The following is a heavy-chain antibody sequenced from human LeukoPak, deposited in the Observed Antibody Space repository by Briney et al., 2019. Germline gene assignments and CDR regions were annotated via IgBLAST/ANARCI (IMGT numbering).Heavy chain of an antibody. J-gene: IGHJ4*01. CDR2: ISESGTT. CDR1: GGSISSSSHY. V-gene: IGHV4-39*07. Sequence: SETLSLTCTVSGGSISSSSHYWAWIRQPPGKGLEWLATISESGTTNYNPSLKSRVTISRDTSKNQFSLKLRSVTAADTAVYYCTSGGMVSGDYWGHGTLVTVSS. D-gene: IGHD2-8*01. CDR3: TSGGMVSGDY.